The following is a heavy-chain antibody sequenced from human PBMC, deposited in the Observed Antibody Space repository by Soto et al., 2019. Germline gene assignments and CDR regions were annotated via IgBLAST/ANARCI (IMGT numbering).Heavy chain of an antibody. CDR1: GYTFTSYG. V-gene: IGHV1-18*01. Sequence: ASVKVSCKASGYTFTSYGISWVRQAPGQGLEWMGWISAYNGNTNYAQKLQGRVTMTTDTSTSTAYMELRSLRSDDTAVYYCARVQIPHTITIFGVVEYGMDVWGQGTTVTVSS. CDR3: ARVQIPHTITIFGVVEYGMDV. J-gene: IGHJ6*02. CDR2: ISAYNGNT. D-gene: IGHD3-3*01.